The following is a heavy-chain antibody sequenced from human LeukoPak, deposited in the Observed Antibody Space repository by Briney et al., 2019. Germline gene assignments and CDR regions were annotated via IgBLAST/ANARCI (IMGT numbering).Heavy chain of an antibody. CDR1: GFTFSSQS. J-gene: IGHJ4*02. V-gene: IGHV3-23*01. CDR2: ISGSGDNT. Sequence: PGGSLRLSCAVSGFTFSSQSMTWVRQAPGKGLEWVSGISGSGDNTYYGDSVKGRFTISRDNSKSTMYLQMNSLRVEDTAVYYCVKWTGYGMNWGQGTLVTVSS. CDR3: VKWTGYGMN. D-gene: IGHD3/OR15-3a*01.